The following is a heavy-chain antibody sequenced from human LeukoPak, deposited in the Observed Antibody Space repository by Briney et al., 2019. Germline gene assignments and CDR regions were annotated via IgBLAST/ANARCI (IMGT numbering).Heavy chain of an antibody. Sequence: GGSLRLSCVASGFTFSSYAMSWVRQAPGKGLEWVSSISAGGGSTYYADSVKGRFTISRDNSKNTLYLQFNSLRAEDTAVYYCAKDRGNYYDSPRLDPWGQGTLVTVSS. D-gene: IGHD3-22*01. J-gene: IGHJ5*02. CDR3: AKDRGNYYDSPRLDP. V-gene: IGHV3-23*01. CDR2: ISAGGGST. CDR1: GFTFSSYA.